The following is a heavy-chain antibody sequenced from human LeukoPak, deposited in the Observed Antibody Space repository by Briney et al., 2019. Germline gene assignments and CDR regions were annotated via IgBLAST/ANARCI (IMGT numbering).Heavy chain of an antibody. CDR3: ARYTNCTTTSCFSSWFDP. CDR2: IYHSGST. V-gene: IGHV4-59*01. D-gene: IGHD2-2*01. J-gene: IGHJ5*02. Sequence: PSETLSLTCAVYGGPFSGYYWSWIRQPPGKGLEWIGYIYHSGSTKYNPSLKSGVTISLDTSKSQFSLKLSSVTAADTAVYYCARYTNCTTTSCFSSWFDPWGQGTLVTVSS. CDR1: GGPFSGYY.